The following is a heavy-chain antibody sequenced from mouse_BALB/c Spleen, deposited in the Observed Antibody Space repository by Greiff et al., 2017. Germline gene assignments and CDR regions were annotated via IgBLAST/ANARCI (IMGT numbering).Heavy chain of an antibody. CDR2: IWAGGST. J-gene: IGHJ3*01. CDR3: ARDDYGNYWFAY. CDR1: GFSLTSYG. Sequence: VMLVESGPGLVAPSQSLSITCTVSGFSLTSYGVHWVRQPPGKGLEWLGVIWAGGSTNYNSALMSRLSISKDNSKSQVFLKMNSLQTDDTAMYYCARDDYGNYWFAYWGQGTLVTVSA. V-gene: IGHV2-9*02. D-gene: IGHD2-1*01.